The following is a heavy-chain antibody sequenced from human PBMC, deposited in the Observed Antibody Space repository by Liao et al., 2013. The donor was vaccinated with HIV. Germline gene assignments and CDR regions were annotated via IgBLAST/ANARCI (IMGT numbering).Heavy chain of an antibody. V-gene: IGHV4-34*01. Sequence: QVQLQQWGAGLLKPSETLSLTCAVYGGSFSGYYWSWIRQPPGKGLEWIGEINHSGSTNYNPSLKSRVTISVDTSKNQFSLKLSSVTAADTAVYYCARSTYYYDSKRIIIFDYWGQGTLVHRLL. J-gene: IGHJ4*02. CDR2: INHSGST. D-gene: IGHD3-22*01. CDR1: GGSFSGYY. CDR3: ARSTYYYDSKRIIIFDY.